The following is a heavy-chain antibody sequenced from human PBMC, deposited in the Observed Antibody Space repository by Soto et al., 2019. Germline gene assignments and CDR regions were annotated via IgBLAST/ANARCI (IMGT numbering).Heavy chain of an antibody. J-gene: IGHJ3*01. CDR2: ISGSGATT. CDR1: GFSFSTYA. CDR3: ARIVRAYMITFGEFDF. D-gene: IGHD3-16*01. Sequence: EVQLLESGGGLVHPGGSLRLSCAASGFSFSTYAMSWVRLAPGKGLEWVSGISGSGATTFGPDSVKGRFTISRDNSKNTLYRQMSSLRAEDTAVYYCARIVRAYMITFGEFDFWGQGTMVTVSS. V-gene: IGHV3-23*01.